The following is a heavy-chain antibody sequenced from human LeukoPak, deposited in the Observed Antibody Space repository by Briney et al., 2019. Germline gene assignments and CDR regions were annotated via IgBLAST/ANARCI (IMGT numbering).Heavy chain of an antibody. V-gene: IGHV4-59*01. CDR3: ARAPRYGSGSYWGTYYYGMDV. Sequence: PSETLSLTCTVSGGSISSYYWSWIRQPPGKGLEWIGYIYYSGSTNYNPSLKSRVTISVDTSKNQFSLKLSSVTAADTAVYYCARAPRYGSGSYWGTYYYGMDVWGQGTTVTVSS. CDR1: GGSISSYY. CDR2: IYYSGST. J-gene: IGHJ6*02. D-gene: IGHD3-10*01.